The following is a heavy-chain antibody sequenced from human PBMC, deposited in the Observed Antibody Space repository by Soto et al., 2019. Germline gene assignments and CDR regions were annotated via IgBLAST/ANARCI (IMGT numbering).Heavy chain of an antibody. D-gene: IGHD2-2*01. CDR2: IWYDGSNK. CDR1: GFTFSSYG. V-gene: IGHV3-33*01. J-gene: IGHJ4*02. CDR3: ARDSTVMAGALRP. Sequence: GGSLRLSCAASGFTFSSYGMHWVRQAPGKGLEWVAVIWYDGSNKYYADSVKGRFTISRDNSKNTLYLQMNSLRAEDTAVYYCARDSTVMAGALRPWGQGTLVTVSS.